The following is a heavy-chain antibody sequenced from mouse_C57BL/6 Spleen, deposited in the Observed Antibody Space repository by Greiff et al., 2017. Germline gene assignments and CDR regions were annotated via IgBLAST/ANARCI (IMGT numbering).Heavy chain of an antibody. CDR2: ILPGSGST. CDR3: AGRDANYVDWYFDV. V-gene: IGHV1-9*01. CDR1: GYTFTGYW. Sequence: VQVVESGAELMKPGASVKLSCKATGYTFTGYWIEWVKQRPGHGLEWIGEILPGSGSTNYNEKFKGKATFTADTSSNTAYMQLSSLTTEDSAIYYCAGRDANYVDWYFDVWGTGTTVTVSS. D-gene: IGHD2-1*01. J-gene: IGHJ1*03.